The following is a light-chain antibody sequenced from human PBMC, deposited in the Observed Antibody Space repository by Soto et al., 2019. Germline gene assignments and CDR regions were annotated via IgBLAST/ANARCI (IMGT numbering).Light chain of an antibody. CDR1: QSVGTN. J-gene: IGKJ5*01. Sequence: EVVMTQSPATLSVSPGERATLSCRASQSVGTNLAWYQQKPGQAPRLLFYLASTRAPGIPARFSASGSGTEFTLTISSLQSEDFAVYYCQHYNNWPPTTFGQGTRLEIK. V-gene: IGKV3-15*01. CDR3: QHYNNWPPTT. CDR2: LAS.